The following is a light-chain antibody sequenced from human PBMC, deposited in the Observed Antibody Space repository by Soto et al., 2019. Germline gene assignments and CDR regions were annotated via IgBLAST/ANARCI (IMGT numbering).Light chain of an antibody. CDR1: QGFRND. V-gene: IGKV1-6*01. CDR2: AAS. J-gene: IGKJ2*01. CDR3: LQDYNYSNT. Sequence: AIQMTQSPSSLSASVGDRVTITCRASQGFRNDLAWYQQKPGKAPKLLIYAASSLQSGVPSRFSGRGSGTEFTLTISSLQPEDFATYYCLQDYNYSNTFGQGTKQQIK.